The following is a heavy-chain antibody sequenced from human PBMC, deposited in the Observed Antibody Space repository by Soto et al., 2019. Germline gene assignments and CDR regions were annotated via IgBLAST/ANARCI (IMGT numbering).Heavy chain of an antibody. J-gene: IGHJ6*02. CDR3: ARELSVAATPVGYYGMDV. Sequence: GGSLRLSCAASGFTVSSNYMSWVRQAPGKGLEWVSVIYSGGSTYYADSVKGRFTIFRDNSKNTLYLQMNSLRAEDTAVYYCARELSVAATPVGYYGMDVWGQGTTVTVSS. CDR1: GFTVSSNY. D-gene: IGHD2-15*01. CDR2: IYSGGST. V-gene: IGHV3-53*01.